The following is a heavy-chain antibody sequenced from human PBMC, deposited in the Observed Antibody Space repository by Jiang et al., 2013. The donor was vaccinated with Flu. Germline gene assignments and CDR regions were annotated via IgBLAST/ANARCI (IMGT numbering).Heavy chain of an antibody. CDR1: GYSFTSYW. V-gene: IGHV5-10-1*01. J-gene: IGHJ2*01. CDR2: IDPSDSYT. CDR3: ARHFKTALDDCGGDCHWYFDL. Sequence: GAEVKKPGESLRISCKGSGYSFTSYWISWVRQMPGKGLEWMGRIDPSDSYTNYSPSFQGHVTISADKSISTAYLQWSSLKASDTAMYYCARHFKTALDDCGGDCHWYFDLWGRGTLVTVSS. D-gene: IGHD2-21*02.